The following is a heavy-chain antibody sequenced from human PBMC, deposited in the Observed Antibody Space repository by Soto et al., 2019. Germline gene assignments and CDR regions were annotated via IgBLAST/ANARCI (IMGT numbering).Heavy chain of an antibody. CDR1: GYTFTSYG. CDR3: ARDIVLVPAATPLRYYYYYGMDV. V-gene: IGHV1-18*01. Sequence: ASVKVSCKASGYTFTSYGISWVRQAPGQGLEWMGWISAYNGNTNYAQKLQGRVTMTTDTSTSTAYMELRSLRSDDTAVYYCARDIVLVPAATPLRYYYYYGMDVWGQGTTVSVSS. J-gene: IGHJ6*02. CDR2: ISAYNGNT. D-gene: IGHD2-2*01.